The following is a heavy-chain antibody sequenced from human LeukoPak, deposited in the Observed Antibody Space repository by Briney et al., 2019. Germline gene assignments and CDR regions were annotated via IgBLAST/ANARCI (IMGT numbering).Heavy chain of an antibody. V-gene: IGHV4-34*01. D-gene: IGHD5-24*01. Sequence: KTSETLSLTCAVYGGSFSGYYWSWIRQPPGKGLEWIGEISHSGSTNYNPSLKSRVTISVDTSKNQFSLKLSSVTAADTAVYYCARGRNNEMATSTRSPFDYWGQGTLVTVSS. CDR1: GGSFSGYY. CDR3: ARGRNNEMATSTRSPFDY. J-gene: IGHJ4*02. CDR2: ISHSGST.